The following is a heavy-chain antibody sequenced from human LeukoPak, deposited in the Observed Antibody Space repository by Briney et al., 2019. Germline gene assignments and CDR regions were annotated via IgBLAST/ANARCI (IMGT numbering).Heavy chain of an antibody. D-gene: IGHD1-20*01. J-gene: IGHJ4*02. CDR3: ARHSTRPNWYTPIDS. V-gene: IGHV5-51*01. CDR1: GYTFSNYW. CDR2: IYPGDSNIKYSPSFFPGDSNT. Sequence: GESLKISCKTSGYTFSNYWIGWVRQMPGKGLEWMGVIYPGDSNIKYSPSFFPGDSNTIYSPSFQGQVTISTDNSITTAFLQWSSLKASDTAIYYCARHSTRPNWYTPIDSWGQGTLVTVSS.